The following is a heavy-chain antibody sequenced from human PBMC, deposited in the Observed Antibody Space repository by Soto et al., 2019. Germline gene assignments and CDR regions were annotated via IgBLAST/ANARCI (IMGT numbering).Heavy chain of an antibody. D-gene: IGHD6-13*01. V-gene: IGHV5-10-1*01. Sequence: PGESLKIPCKGSGYSFTSYWISWVRQMPGKGLEWMGRIDPSDSYTNYSPSFQGHVTISADKSISTAYLQWSSLKASDTAMYYCARSSPVSSSWFYYSSYAMDVWGQVTMVTVSS. J-gene: IGHJ6*02. CDR1: GYSFTSYW. CDR2: IDPSDSYT. CDR3: ARSSPVSSSWFYYSSYAMDV.